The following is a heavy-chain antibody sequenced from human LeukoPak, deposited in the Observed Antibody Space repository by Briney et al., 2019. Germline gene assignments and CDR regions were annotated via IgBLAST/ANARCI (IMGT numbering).Heavy chain of an antibody. D-gene: IGHD3-22*01. J-gene: IGHJ3*02. V-gene: IGHV1-69*04. CDR3: ARAAPYYYDSSGYPDAFDI. Sequence: SVKVSCKASGGTFSSYAISWVRQAPGHGLEWMGRIIPILGIANYAQKFQGRVTITADKSTSTAYMELSSLRSEDTAVYYCARAAPYYYDSSGYPDAFDIWGQGTMVTVSS. CDR1: GGTFSSYA. CDR2: IIPILGIA.